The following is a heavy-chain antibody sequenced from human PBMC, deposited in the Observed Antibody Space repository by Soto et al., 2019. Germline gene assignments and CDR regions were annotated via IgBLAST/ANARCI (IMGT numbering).Heavy chain of an antibody. D-gene: IGHD3-10*01. CDR2: ISGSGGST. V-gene: IGHV3-23*01. CDR3: AKGPKTSYYGSGSYYIPY. CDR1: GFTFSSYA. J-gene: IGHJ4*02. Sequence: GGSLRLSCAASGFTFSSYAMSWVRQAPGKGLEWVSAISGSGGSTYYADSVKGRFTISRDNSKNTLYLQMNSLRAQDTAVYYCAKGPKTSYYGSGSYYIPYWGQGTLVTVSS.